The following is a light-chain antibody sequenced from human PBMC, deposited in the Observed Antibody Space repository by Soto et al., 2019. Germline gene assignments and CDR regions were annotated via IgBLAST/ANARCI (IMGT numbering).Light chain of an antibody. CDR3: QHYGRSPYT. V-gene: IGKV3-20*01. CDR1: QSVSSSY. Sequence: EIVLTQSPGTLSLSPGERATLSCRASQSVSSSYLAWYQQKPGQAPRLLIYAASSRATDIPDRFSGRGSGTDFTLTISRLEPEDFAVYYCQHYGRSPYTFGQGTKLEI. CDR2: AAS. J-gene: IGKJ2*01.